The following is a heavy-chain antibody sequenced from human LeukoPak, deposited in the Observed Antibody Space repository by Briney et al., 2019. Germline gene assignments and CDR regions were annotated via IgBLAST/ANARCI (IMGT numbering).Heavy chain of an antibody. J-gene: IGHJ4*02. CDR3: ARDMPIAVAGTHRILGY. CDR2: IIPIFGTA. Sequence: SVKVSYKAPGGTFSSYAISWVRQAPGQGLEWMGRIIPIFGTANYAQKFQGRVTITTDESTSTAYMELSSLRSEDTAVYYCARDMPIAVAGTHRILGYWGQGTLVTVSS. CDR1: GGTFSSYA. D-gene: IGHD6-19*01. V-gene: IGHV1-69*05.